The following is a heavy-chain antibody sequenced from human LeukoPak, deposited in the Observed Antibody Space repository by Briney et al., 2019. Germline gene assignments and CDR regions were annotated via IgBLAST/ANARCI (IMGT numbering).Heavy chain of an antibody. CDR1: GYSISRGYY. V-gene: IGHV4-38-2*02. J-gene: IGHJ5*02. D-gene: IGHD3-10*01. CDR2: VHHTGST. CDR3: ARDWGFGDSEDWFDP. Sequence: SETLSLTCNVSGYSISRGYYWGWIRQPPGKGMEWIGSVHHTGSTYYNPSLRSRVSISVDKSTNHISLEVTSVTAADTAVYYCARDWGFGDSEDWFDPWGQGTLVTVSS.